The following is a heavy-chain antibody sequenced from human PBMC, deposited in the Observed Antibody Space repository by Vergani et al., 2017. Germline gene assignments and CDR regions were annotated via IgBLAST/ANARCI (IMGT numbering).Heavy chain of an antibody. V-gene: IGHV5-10-1*03. D-gene: IGHD2-21*02. CDR2: IDPSDSYT. CDR3: AKQSWSGGDCYYDY. Sequence: EVQLVQSGAEVKKPGESLRISCQASGYSFTSYWISWVRQMPGKGLEWMGRIDPSDSYTNYSPSFQRHVTISTDKSISTAYLQWSSLKASATAVYYCAKQSWSGGDCYYDYWGQGTLVTVSS. CDR1: GYSFTSYW. J-gene: IGHJ4*02.